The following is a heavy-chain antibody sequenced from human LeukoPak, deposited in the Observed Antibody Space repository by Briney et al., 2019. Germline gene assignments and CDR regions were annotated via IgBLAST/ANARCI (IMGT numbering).Heavy chain of an antibody. D-gene: IGHD6-19*01. CDR1: RYTFPAYA. Sequence: SVKVSCQASRYTFPAYAVYWVRHVPAQRLAWMGWINAGNGYTKYSQKFQGTGTITRDTSASTTYMELSSLRSEDTAVYYCARARIAVAGPFDYWGQGTLVTVSS. CDR3: ARARIAVAGPFDY. V-gene: IGHV1-3*01. CDR2: INAGNGYT. J-gene: IGHJ4*02.